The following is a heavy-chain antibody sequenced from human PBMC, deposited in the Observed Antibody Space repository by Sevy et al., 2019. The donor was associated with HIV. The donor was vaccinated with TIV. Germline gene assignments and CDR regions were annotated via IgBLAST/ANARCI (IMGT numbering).Heavy chain of an antibody. CDR3: ARVHGDYTYFDY. CDR2: IFASGST. CDR1: GGSISSQY. Sequence: SETLSLTCTVSGGSISSQYWSWIRQPAGKGLEWIGRIFASGSTNYNPSLKSRVSMSIDTSKKQFSLKLTSVTAADTAVYYCARVHGDYTYFDYWGQGTLVTVSS. J-gene: IGHJ4*02. V-gene: IGHV4-4*07. D-gene: IGHD4-17*01.